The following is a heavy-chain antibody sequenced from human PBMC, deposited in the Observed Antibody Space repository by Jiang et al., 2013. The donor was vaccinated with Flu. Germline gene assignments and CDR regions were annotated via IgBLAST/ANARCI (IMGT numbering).Heavy chain of an antibody. D-gene: IGHD3-9*01. CDR2: IIPILGIA. V-gene: IGHV1-69*04. CDR3: AREGFDWLSPFDY. CDR1: GGTFSSYA. J-gene: IGHJ4*02. Sequence: SGAEVKKPGSSVKVSCKASGGTFSSYAISWVRQAPGQGPEWMGRIIPILGIANYAQKFQGRVTITADKSTSTAYMELSSLRSEDTAVYYCAREGFDWLSPFDYWGQGTLVTVSS.